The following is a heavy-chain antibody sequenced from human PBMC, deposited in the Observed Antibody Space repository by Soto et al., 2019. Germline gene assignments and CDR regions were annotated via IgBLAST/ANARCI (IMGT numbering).Heavy chain of an antibody. CDR2: ISYDGSNK. Sequence: QVQLVESGGGVVQPGRSLRLSCAASGFTFSSYGMHWVRQAPGKGLEWVAVISYDGSNKYYADSVKGRFTISRDNSKNTLYLQMNSLRAEDTAVYYCAKDSGGPGYYYDSRDWGQGTLVTVSS. V-gene: IGHV3-30*18. J-gene: IGHJ4*02. D-gene: IGHD3-22*01. CDR1: GFTFSSYG. CDR3: AKDSGGPGYYYDSRD.